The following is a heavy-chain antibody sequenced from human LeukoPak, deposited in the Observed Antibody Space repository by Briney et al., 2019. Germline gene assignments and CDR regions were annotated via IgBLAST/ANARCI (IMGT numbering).Heavy chain of an antibody. Sequence: SETLSLTCAVSGGSISSFQWWSWVRQTPEKGLEWIGEIHLGGTTFYNPSLKSRVSMSIDKSKNQFSLNLNSVTAADTAVYYCARVISSAWRQNDLWGQGTLDTVSS. CDR1: GGSISSFQW. V-gene: IGHV4-4*02. CDR3: ARVISSAWRQNDL. J-gene: IGHJ5*02. CDR2: IHLGGTT. D-gene: IGHD3-22*01.